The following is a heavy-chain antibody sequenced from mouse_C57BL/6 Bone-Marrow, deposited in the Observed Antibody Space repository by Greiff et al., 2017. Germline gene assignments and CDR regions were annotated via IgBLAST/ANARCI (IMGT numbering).Heavy chain of an antibody. CDR1: GFTFSSYA. V-gene: IGHV5-4*01. D-gene: IGHD2-4*01. CDR2: ISDGGSYT. Sequence: EVKLMESGGGLVKPGGSLKLSCAASGFTFSSYAMSWVRQTPEKRLEWVATISDGGSYTYYPDNVKGRFTISRDNAKNNLYLQMSHLKSEDTAMYYCARDRHYDYGWFAYWGQGTLVTVSA. J-gene: IGHJ3*01. CDR3: ARDRHYDYGWFAY.